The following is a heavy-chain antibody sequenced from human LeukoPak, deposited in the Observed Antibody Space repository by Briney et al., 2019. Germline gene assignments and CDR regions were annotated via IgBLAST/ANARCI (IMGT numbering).Heavy chain of an antibody. D-gene: IGHD2-2*01. V-gene: IGHV3-11*01. Sequence: GGSLRLSCAASGFTFSDYYMRWLRQAPGKGLEWVSYISNSDTTIYYADSVKGRFTISRDNAKNSLYLQMNSLRVEDTAVYYCARGLPATLLDYWGQGTLVTVSS. CDR1: GFTFSDYY. CDR3: ARGLPATLLDY. CDR2: ISNSDTTI. J-gene: IGHJ4*02.